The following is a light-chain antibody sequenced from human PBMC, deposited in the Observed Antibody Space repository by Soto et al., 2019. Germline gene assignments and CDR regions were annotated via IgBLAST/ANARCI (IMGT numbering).Light chain of an antibody. CDR1: QSVSSSY. CDR3: QQYGSSPPWRT. Sequence: EIVLTQSPGTLSLSPGERATLSCRASQSVSSSYLAWYQQKPGQAPRLLIYGASSRATGIPDRFSGSGSGTDLTLPITRLEPEDFALYYCQQYGSSPPWRTFGQGKKVETK. J-gene: IGKJ1*01. V-gene: IGKV3-20*01. CDR2: GAS.